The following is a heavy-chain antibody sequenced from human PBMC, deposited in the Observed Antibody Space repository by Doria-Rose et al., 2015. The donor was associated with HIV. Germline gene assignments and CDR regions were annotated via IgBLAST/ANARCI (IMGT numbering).Heavy chain of an antibody. CDR3: ARIKSSRWYHKYYFDF. CDR1: GVSLSSPGMG. D-gene: IGHD6-13*01. CDR2: IFSDDGR. Sequence: ESGPVLVKPTETLTLTCTVSGVSLSSPGMGVSWIRQPPVKALEWLAHIFSDDGRYYTTSLKSRLTISRGTSKSQVVLTMTDMDPVDTATYYCARIKSSRWYHKYYFDFWGRGTLVIVSA. J-gene: IGHJ4*02. V-gene: IGHV2-26*01.